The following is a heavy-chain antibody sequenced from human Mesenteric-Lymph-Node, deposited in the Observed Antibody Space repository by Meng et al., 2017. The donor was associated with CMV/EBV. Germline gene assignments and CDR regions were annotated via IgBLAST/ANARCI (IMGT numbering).Heavy chain of an antibody. CDR1: GGSITSYY. CDR2: IYYTGTT. D-gene: IGHD2-2*01. CDR3: ARGEYCSTPSCYRDAASDI. V-gene: IGHV4-59*01. Sequence: GSLRLSCTVSGGSITSYYWSWIRQPPGTGLEWIGDIYYTGTTNYNPSLRGRITILVDTSNQFSLKLTSVTAADTAVYYCARGEYCSTPSCYRDAASDIWGQGTLVTVSS. J-gene: IGHJ3*02.